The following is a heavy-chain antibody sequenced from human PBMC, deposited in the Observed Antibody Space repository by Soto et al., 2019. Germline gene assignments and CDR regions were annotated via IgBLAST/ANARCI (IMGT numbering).Heavy chain of an antibody. J-gene: IGHJ4*02. V-gene: IGHV3-23*01. CDR2: ISGSGGST. Sequence: EVQLLESGGGLVQPGWSLRLSCAASGFPFSSYAMSWVRQAPGKALEWVSAISGSGGSTYYADSVKGRFTISRDNSKNTLYLQMNSLRAEDTDVYYCAKAMHSHLFDYWGQGTLVTVSS. CDR3: AKAMHSHLFDY. CDR1: GFPFSSYA.